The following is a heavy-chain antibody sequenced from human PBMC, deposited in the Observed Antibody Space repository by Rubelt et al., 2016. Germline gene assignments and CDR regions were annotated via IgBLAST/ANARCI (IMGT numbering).Heavy chain of an antibody. CDR2: ISYDGSNK. V-gene: IGHV3-30*04. Sequence: QVQLVESGGGVVQPGRSLRLSCAASGFTFSSYAMHWVRQAPGKGLEWVAVISYDGSNKDYADSVKGRFTISRDNSKTTLYLQMNSLRAEDTAVYYCAREITPADLDWGQGTLVTVSS. CDR3: AREITPADLD. J-gene: IGHJ4*02. D-gene: IGHD2-2*01. CDR1: GFTFSSYA.